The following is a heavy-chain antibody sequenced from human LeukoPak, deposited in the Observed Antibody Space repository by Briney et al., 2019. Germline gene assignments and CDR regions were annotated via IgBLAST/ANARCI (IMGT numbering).Heavy chain of an antibody. CDR1: GYTFTGYY. Sequence: GASVKVSCKASGYTFTGYYMHWVRQAPGQGLEWMGWINPNSGGTNYAQKFQGRVTMTRDTSISTAYMELSRLRSDDTAVYYCARDRPLEYYDFWSGYYALFDYWGQGTLVTVSS. J-gene: IGHJ4*02. CDR2: INPNSGGT. V-gene: IGHV1-2*02. D-gene: IGHD3-3*01. CDR3: ARDRPLEYYDFWSGYYALFDY.